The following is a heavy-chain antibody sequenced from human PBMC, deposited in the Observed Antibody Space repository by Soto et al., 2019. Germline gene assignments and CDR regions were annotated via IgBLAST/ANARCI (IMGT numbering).Heavy chain of an antibody. CDR1: GFTFNIYD. CDR3: ARRQISPPTRGAASARGGMDV. J-gene: IGHJ6*02. CDR2: IRGSGGGT. D-gene: IGHD6-13*01. V-gene: IGHV3-23*01. Sequence: GGSLRLSCAASGFTFNIYDMSWVRQAPGKGLEWVSSIRGSGGGTYYADSVKGRFTISRDNSRNTVYLQMNSLRAEDTAVYYCARRQISPPTRGAASARGGMDVWGQGTTVTVSS.